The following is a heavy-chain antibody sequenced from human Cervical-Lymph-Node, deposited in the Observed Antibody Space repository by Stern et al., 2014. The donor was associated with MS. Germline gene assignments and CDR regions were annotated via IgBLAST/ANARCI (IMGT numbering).Heavy chain of an antibody. J-gene: IGHJ2*01. V-gene: IGHV4-31*03. Sequence: VQLVESGPGLVKPLQTLSLTCTVSGGSVSSGGYFWNWIRQHPGKGLEWIGHVYYRWSIAYNPSLKSRVTISVDTSKNQFSLRLRSVTAADTAVYYCARNPALWYFDLWGRGTLAAVSS. CDR3: ARNPALWYFDL. CDR2: VYYRWSI. D-gene: IGHD3-3*02. CDR1: GGSVSSGGYF.